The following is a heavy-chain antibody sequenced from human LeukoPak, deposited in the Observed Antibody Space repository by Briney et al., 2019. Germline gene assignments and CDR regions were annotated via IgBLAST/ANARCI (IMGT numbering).Heavy chain of an antibody. CDR2: ISSSSSYI. V-gene: IGHV3-21*01. J-gene: IGHJ4*02. CDR3: ARVTGDYGGNSSDY. Sequence: GGSLRLSCAASGFTFSSYSMNWVRQAPGKGLEWVSSISSSSSYIYYADSVKGRFTISRDNAKNSLYLQMNSLRAEDTAVYYCARVTGDYGGNSSDYWGQGTLVTVSS. D-gene: IGHD4-23*01. CDR1: GFTFSSYS.